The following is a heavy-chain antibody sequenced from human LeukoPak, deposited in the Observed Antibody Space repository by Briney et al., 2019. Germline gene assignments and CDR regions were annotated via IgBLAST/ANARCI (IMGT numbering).Heavy chain of an antibody. CDR2: ISSSGSTI. CDR3: ARDLSGYSYGYFFDY. D-gene: IGHD5-18*01. V-gene: IGHV3-48*03. CDR1: GFTFSSYE. Sequence: PGGSLRLSCAASGFTFSSYEMNWVRQAPGKGLEWVSYISSSGSTIYYADFVKGRFTISRDNAKNSLYLQMNSLRAEDTAVYYCARDLSGYSYGYFFDYWGQGTLVTVSS. J-gene: IGHJ4*02.